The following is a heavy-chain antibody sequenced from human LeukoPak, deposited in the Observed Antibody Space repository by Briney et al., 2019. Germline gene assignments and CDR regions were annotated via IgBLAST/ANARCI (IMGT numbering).Heavy chain of an antibody. CDR2: IKQDGSEK. V-gene: IGHV3-7*03. CDR3: AKMGGYFDWLMAHFDY. CDR1: GFTFTSYT. Sequence: GGSLRLSCAASGFTFTSYTMNWVRQAPGKGLEWVANIKQDGSEKYYVDSVKGRFTISRDNAKNSLYLQMNSLRAEDTAVYYCAKMGGYFDWLMAHFDYWGQGTLVTVSS. J-gene: IGHJ4*02. D-gene: IGHD3-9*01.